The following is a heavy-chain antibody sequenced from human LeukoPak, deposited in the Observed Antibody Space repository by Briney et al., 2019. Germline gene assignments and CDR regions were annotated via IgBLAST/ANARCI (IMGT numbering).Heavy chain of an antibody. V-gene: IGHV3-66*01. CDR2: IYSGDRT. Sequence: GGSLRLSCAASGFIVSSDYMSWVRQSPGKGLEWVSVIYSGDRTYYADSVKGRFTISSDSSKNTLYLQMNSLRAEDTAVYYCARDSGYSYGYGFDYWGQGTLVTVSS. D-gene: IGHD5-18*01. CDR1: GFIVSSDY. CDR3: ARDSGYSYGYGFDY. J-gene: IGHJ4*02.